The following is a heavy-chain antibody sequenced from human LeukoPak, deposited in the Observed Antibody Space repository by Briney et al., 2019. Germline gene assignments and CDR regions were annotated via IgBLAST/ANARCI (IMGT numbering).Heavy chain of an antibody. J-gene: IGHJ4*02. Sequence: CSGRRPVKKQEWIGYIYSSGSTNYNPSLKSRVTISVDSSKNQISLKVNSVTAADTAVYFCARATRSIYALFDYWCQGILVIVS. CDR2: IYSSGST. CDR3: ARATRSIYALFDY. V-gene: IGHV4-59*01. D-gene: IGHD2-2*02.